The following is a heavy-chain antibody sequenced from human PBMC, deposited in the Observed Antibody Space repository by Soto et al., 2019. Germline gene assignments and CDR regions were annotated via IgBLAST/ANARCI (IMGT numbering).Heavy chain of an antibody. Sequence: EVQLLESGGGLVQPGGSLRLSCAASGFTFSSYAMNWVRQAPGKGLEWVSVISGSGGSTYYADAVKGRFTISRDNSKNTLYLQMNSLRAEDTAXXYXXXXXXGWYFDLWGRGTLVTVSS. CDR3: XXXXXGWYFDL. CDR2: ISGSGGST. J-gene: IGHJ2*01. CDR1: GFTFSSYA. V-gene: IGHV3-23*01.